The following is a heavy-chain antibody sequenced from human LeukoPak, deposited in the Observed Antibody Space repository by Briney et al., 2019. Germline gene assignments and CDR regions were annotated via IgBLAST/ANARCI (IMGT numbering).Heavy chain of an antibody. CDR3: ASSGYSYGPAAYYFDY. J-gene: IGHJ4*02. D-gene: IGHD5-18*01. V-gene: IGHV3-21*01. Sequence: GGSLRLSCAASGFSFSSYSMNWVRQAPGKGLEGVSSISSGRSFTYYGDSVKGRFSISRDNAKNSLYLQMNSLRAEDTAVYYCASSGYSYGPAAYYFDYWGQGTLVTVSS. CDR2: ISSGRSFT. CDR1: GFSFSSYS.